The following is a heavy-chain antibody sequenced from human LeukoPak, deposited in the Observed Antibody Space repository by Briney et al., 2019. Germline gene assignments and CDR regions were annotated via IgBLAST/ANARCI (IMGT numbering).Heavy chain of an antibody. CDR3: ARSREEWELLVDY. J-gene: IGHJ4*02. Sequence: PSETLSLTCTVSGGSISSSSYYWGWIRQPPGKGLEWIGSIYHSGSTYYNPSLKSRVTISVDTSKNQFSLKLSSVTAADTAVYYCARSREEWELLVDYWGQGTLVTVSS. D-gene: IGHD1-26*01. CDR2: IYHSGST. CDR1: GGSISSSSYY. V-gene: IGHV4-39*07.